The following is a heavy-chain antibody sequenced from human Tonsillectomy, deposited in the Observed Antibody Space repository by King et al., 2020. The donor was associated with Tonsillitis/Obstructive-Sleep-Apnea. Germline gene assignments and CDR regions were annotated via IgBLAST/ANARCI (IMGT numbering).Heavy chain of an antibody. Sequence: QLQESGPGLVKPSETLSLTCTVSGGSISSSSYYWGWIRQPPGKGLEWIGSIYYSGSTYYNPSLKSRVTISVDTSKNQFSLKLSLVTAADTAVYYCARQIVVVVTASRTYAFDYWGQGTLVTVSS. J-gene: IGHJ4*02. D-gene: IGHD2-21*02. CDR3: ARQIVVVVTASRTYAFDY. CDR1: GGSISSSSYY. V-gene: IGHV4-39*01. CDR2: IYYSGST.